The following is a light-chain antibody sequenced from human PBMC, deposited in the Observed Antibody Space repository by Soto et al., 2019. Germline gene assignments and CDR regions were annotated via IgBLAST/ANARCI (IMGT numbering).Light chain of an antibody. CDR1: QSVSSN. V-gene: IGKV3-15*01. CDR2: GAS. Sequence: EIVMKQSPATLSVSPGERATLSCRASQSVSSNLAWYQQKPGQAPRLVIYGASTRATGIPARFSGSGSGTEFTLTISSLQSEDFAVYYCHQYNNWPRTFGQGTKVEIK. J-gene: IGKJ1*01. CDR3: HQYNNWPRT.